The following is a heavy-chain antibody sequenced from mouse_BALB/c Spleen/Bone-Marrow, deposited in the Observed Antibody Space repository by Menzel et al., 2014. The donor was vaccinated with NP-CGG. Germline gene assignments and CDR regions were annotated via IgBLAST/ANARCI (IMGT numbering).Heavy chain of an antibody. V-gene: IGHV1-54*01. CDR2: INPGSGGS. CDR3: ARNANWLFTY. CDR1: GYDFTSYL. J-gene: IGHJ3*01. D-gene: IGHD4-1*01. Sequence: QVQLKQSGAEVVRPGTSVKVSCKASGYDFTSYLIEWIKQRPGQGLEWIGVINPGSGGSNYNEKFTGKATLTVDKSSSTAYMQLSSLTSDDSAVSFCARNANWLFTYWGQGTLVTVSA.